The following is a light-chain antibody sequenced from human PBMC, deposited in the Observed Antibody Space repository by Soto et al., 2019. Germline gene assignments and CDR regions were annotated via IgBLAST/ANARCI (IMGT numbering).Light chain of an antibody. Sequence: DIEMTQSPSTLSASVGDRVTITCRASQSIDNWLAWYQEKPGQAPKLLIYETSTLASGVPSRFSGSGSGTEFTLTIRGLEPDDFEDYYWQQYYPTYTVGRGTRLEI. CDR3: QQYYPTYT. J-gene: IGKJ2*01. V-gene: IGKV1-5*03. CDR2: ETS. CDR1: QSIDNW.